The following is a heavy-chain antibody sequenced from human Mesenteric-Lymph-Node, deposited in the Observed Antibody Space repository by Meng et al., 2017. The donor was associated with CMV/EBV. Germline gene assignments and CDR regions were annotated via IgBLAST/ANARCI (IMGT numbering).Heavy chain of an antibody. D-gene: IGHD1-26*01. J-gene: IGHJ1*01. CDR1: GGSFSGYY. CDR2: IYYSGST. CDR3: APREGP. Sequence: GSLRLSCAVYGGSFSGYYWSWIRQPPGKGLEWIGYIYYSGSTNYNPSLKSRVTMSLDTSRNQFSLKLSSVTAADTAVYYCAPREGPWGQGTLVTVSS. V-gene: IGHV4-59*12.